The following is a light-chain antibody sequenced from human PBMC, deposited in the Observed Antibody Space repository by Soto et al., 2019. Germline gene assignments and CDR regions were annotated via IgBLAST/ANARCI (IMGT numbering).Light chain of an antibody. J-gene: IGKJ3*01. CDR1: QSISTY. CDR3: QHYSDNLAT. CDR2: NAS. V-gene: IGKV1-5*03. Sequence: DIQMTQSPSTLSASIGDRVTITCRASQSISTYLAWYQQKPGKAPKRLIYNASTLDNGVPSRFHGSGSETQFTLTISSRRPADFATYYFQHYSDNLATFGSGTKVDIK.